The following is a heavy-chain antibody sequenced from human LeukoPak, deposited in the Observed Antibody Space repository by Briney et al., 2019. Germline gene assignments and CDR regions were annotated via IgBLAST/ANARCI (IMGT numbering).Heavy chain of an antibody. CDR1: GGSLSSDY. D-gene: IGHD1-14*01. CDR2: VSYSGTT. J-gene: IGHJ6*03. V-gene: IGHV4-59*01. CDR3: ARYIRGPNYYIDV. Sequence: SETLSLTCTASGGSLSSDYWSWIRQPPGKGLEWIGYVSYSGTTNYNPSLNSRLTISLDTSKNRFSLNLSSVTAADTHIYFCARYIRGPNYYIDVWGKGSTVTVSS.